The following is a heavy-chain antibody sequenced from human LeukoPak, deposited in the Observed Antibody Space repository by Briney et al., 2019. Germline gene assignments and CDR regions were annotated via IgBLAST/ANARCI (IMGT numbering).Heavy chain of an antibody. CDR2: IYSGGST. D-gene: IGHD2-15*01. J-gene: IGHJ4*02. CDR1: GFTVSSNY. CDR3: ASLARGYYFDY. V-gene: IGHV3-53*01. Sequence: GGSLRLSCAASGFTVSSNYMSWVRQAPGKGLEWVSLIYSGGSTYYADSVKGRFTISRDNSKNTPSLQLNSLRAEDTAVYYCASLARGYYFDYWGQGTLVTVSS.